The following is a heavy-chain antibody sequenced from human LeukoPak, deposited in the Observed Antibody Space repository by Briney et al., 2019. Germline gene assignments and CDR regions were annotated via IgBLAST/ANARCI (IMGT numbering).Heavy chain of an antibody. J-gene: IGHJ4*02. Sequence: PSQTLSLTCTVSGGSISSGSYYWSWIRQPAGKALEWIGSIFHSGSTYYNPSLKSRVTISVDTSKNQFSLKLTSVTAADTAVYYCARSWFSTGPADYWGQGTLVTVSS. CDR1: GGSISSGSYY. V-gene: IGHV4-61*02. D-gene: IGHD6-13*01. CDR3: ARSWFSTGPADY. CDR2: IFHSGST.